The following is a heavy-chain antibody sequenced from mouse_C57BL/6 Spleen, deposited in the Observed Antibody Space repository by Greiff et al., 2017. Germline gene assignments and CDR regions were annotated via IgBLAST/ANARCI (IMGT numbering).Heavy chain of an antibody. CDR2: IDPGDGDT. CDR1: GYAFSSYW. Sequence: VQLVESGAELVKPGASVKISCKASGYAFSSYWMNWVKQRPGKGLEWIGQIDPGDGDTNYNGKFKGKATLTADKSSSTAYMQLSSLTSEDSAVYFCARRGSTGFAYWGQGTLVTVSA. D-gene: IGHD5-1*01. J-gene: IGHJ3*01. V-gene: IGHV1-80*01. CDR3: ARRGSTGFAY.